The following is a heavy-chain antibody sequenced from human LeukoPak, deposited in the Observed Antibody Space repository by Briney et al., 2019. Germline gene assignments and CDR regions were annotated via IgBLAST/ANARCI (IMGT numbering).Heavy chain of an antibody. CDR3: ARDTAMIIGLTF. D-gene: IGHD5-18*01. CDR1: GYTFINYG. Sequence: ASVKVSCKASGYTFINYGITWVRQAPGQGLEWMGWINPNSGGTKYAQKFQGRVTMTRDTSISTVYMELSSLRSDDTAVYYCARDTAMIIGLTFWGQGTLVTVSS. CDR2: INPNSGGT. J-gene: IGHJ4*02. V-gene: IGHV1-2*02.